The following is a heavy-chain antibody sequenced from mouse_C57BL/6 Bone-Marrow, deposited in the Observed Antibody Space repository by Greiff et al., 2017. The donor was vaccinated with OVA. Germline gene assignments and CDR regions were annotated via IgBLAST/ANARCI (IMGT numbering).Heavy chain of an antibody. Sequence: EVQLQQSGPVLVKPGASVKMSCKASGYTFTDYYMNWVKQSHGKSLEWIGVINPYNGGTSYNQKFKGKATLTVDKSSSTAYMELNSLTSEDSAVYYCARWGWSPCDYWGQGTTLTVSS. D-gene: IGHD2-3*01. CDR1: GYTFTDYY. V-gene: IGHV1-19*01. CDR3: ARWGWSPCDY. J-gene: IGHJ2*01. CDR2: INPYNGGT.